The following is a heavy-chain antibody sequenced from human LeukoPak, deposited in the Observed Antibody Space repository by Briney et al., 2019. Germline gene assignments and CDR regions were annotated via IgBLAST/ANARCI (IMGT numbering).Heavy chain of an antibody. Sequence: SQTLSLTCTVSAGSISSYYWSWIRQPPGKGLEWIGYIYYSGSTNYNPSLKSRVTISVDTSKNQFSLKLSSVTAADTAVYYCARGLNWFDPWGQGTLVTVSS. CDR1: AGSISSYY. CDR3: ARGLNWFDP. CDR2: IYYSGST. V-gene: IGHV4-59*01. J-gene: IGHJ5*02.